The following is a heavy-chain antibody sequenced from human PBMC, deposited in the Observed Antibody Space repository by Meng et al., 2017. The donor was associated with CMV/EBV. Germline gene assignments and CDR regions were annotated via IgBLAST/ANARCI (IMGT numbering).Heavy chain of an antibody. Sequence: LTRASSGFTSSSYVMNWVRQAPGKGLEWVSYISSSVSTIYYADSVKSRFTISRDNAKNSLYLQMSSLRAEDTAVYYCARGVAAAFWFDPWGQGTLVTVSS. J-gene: IGHJ5*02. CDR2: ISSSVSTI. V-gene: IGHV3-48*03. CDR3: ARGVAAAFWFDP. CDR1: GFTSSSYV. D-gene: IGHD6-13*01.